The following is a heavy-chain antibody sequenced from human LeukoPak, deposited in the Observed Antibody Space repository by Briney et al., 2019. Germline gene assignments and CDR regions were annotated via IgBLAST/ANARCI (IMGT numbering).Heavy chain of an antibody. CDR2: MIPIFGTA. CDR3: ARTGAADSYGPPYYFDY. D-gene: IGHD5-18*01. CDR1: GGTFSSYA. J-gene: IGHJ4*02. V-gene: IGHV1-69*13. Sequence: ASSVNVSCKASGGTFSSYAISWVRQAPGQRLEWIGGMIPIFGTANYAQKFQGRVTITADESTSTAYMELSSLRSEDTAVYYCARTGAADSYGPPYYFDYWGQGTLVTVSS.